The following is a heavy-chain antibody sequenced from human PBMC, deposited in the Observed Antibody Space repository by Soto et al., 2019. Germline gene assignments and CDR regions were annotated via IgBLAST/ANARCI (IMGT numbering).Heavy chain of an antibody. V-gene: IGHV3-21*01. CDR2: IRGFSPYT. CDR1: GFTFRTYT. CDR3: ARDRGYDAHAYYDNAMDV. Sequence: EVQLVESGGGLVKPGGSLRLSCISSGFTFRTYTMNWVRQAPGKGLEWVSGIRGFSPYTFYAESVKGRFTISRDNAKNSLYLQMNSLRAEDTAVYYCARDRGYDAHAYYDNAMDVWGQGTTVTVSS. J-gene: IGHJ6*02. D-gene: IGHD3-16*01.